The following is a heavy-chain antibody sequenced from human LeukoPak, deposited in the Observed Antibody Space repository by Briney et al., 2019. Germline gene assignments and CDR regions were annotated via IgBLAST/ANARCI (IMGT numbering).Heavy chain of an antibody. CDR1: GFTFSSYSMN. CDR2: IYYSGST. CDR3: ARAKTGTLYYFDY. D-gene: IGHD1-1*01. Sequence: GSLRLSCAASGFTFSSYSMNWVRQAPGKGLEWIGSIYYSGSTYYNPSLKSRVTISVDTSKNQFSLKLSSVTAADTAVYYCARAKTGTLYYFDYWGQGTLVTVSS. V-gene: IGHV4-59*05. J-gene: IGHJ4*02.